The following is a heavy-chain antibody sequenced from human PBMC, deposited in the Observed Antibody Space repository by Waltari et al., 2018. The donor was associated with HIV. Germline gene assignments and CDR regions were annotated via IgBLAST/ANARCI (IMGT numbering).Heavy chain of an antibody. CDR1: GGSISRGGYY. CDR3: ARDRIPDYDILTEQMSYYYYGMDV. CDR2: IYYSGST. J-gene: IGHJ6*02. D-gene: IGHD3-9*01. Sequence: QVQLQESGPGLVKPSQTLSLTCTVPGGSISRGGYYWSWIRQHPGKGLEWIVYIYYSGSTYYNPSLKSRVTISVDTSKNQFSLKLSSVTAADTAVYYCARDRIPDYDILTEQMSYYYYGMDVWGQGTTVTVSS. V-gene: IGHV4-31*03.